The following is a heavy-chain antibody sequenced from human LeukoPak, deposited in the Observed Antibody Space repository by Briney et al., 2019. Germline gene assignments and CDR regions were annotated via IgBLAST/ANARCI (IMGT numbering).Heavy chain of an antibody. D-gene: IGHD2-15*01. V-gene: IGHV3-48*03. J-gene: IGHJ4*02. Sequence: PGGSLRLSCAASGFTFSSYEMNWVRQAPGKGLEWGSYISSSGSTIYYADSVKGRFTISRDNAKNSLYLQMNSLRAEDTAVYYCARGLYCSGGSCYSEDGDYWGQGTLVTVSS. CDR3: ARGLYCSGGSCYSEDGDY. CDR2: ISSSGSTI. CDR1: GFTFSSYE.